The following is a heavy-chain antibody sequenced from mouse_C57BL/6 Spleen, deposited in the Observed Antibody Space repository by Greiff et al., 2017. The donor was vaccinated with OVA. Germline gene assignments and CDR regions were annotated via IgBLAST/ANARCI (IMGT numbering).Heavy chain of an antibody. J-gene: IGHJ3*01. CDR3: ARSRDYGNGEDWFAY. Sequence: QVQLQQPGAELVMPGASVKLSCKASGYTFTSYWMHWVKQRPGQGLEWIGEIDPSDSYTNYNQKFKGKSTLTVDKSSSTAYMQLSSLTSEDSAVYYCARSRDYGNGEDWFAYWGQGTLVTVSA. V-gene: IGHV1-69*01. CDR1: GYTFTSYW. CDR2: IDPSDSYT. D-gene: IGHD2-1*01.